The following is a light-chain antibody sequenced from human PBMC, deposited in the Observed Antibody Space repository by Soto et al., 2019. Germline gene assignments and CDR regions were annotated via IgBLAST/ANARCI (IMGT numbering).Light chain of an antibody. Sequence: QSVLTQSPSASASLGASVKLTCTLSSGHSSYAIAWHQQQPEKGPRYLMKVNSDGSHSKGDGIPDRFSGSSSGAERYLTISSLQSEDEADYYCQTWGTGTLVFGGGTKLTVL. V-gene: IGLV4-69*01. CDR1: SGHSSYA. J-gene: IGLJ2*01. CDR3: QTWGTGTLV. CDR2: VNSDGSH.